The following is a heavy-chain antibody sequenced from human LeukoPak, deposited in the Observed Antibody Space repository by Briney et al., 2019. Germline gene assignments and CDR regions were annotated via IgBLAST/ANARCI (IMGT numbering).Heavy chain of an antibody. J-gene: IGHJ4*02. CDR3: AREGGYSGYDSGCYFDY. V-gene: IGHV3-48*03. CDR1: GFTFSSYE. D-gene: IGHD5-12*01. CDR2: ISSSGSTI. Sequence: GGSLRLSCAASGFTFSSYEMNWVRQAPGKGLEWVSYISSSGSTIYYADSVKGRFTISRDNAKNSLYLQMNSLRAEDTAVYYCAREGGYSGYDSGCYFDYWGQGTLVTVSS.